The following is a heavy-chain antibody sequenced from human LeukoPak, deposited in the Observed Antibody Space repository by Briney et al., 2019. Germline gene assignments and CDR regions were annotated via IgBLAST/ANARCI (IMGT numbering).Heavy chain of an antibody. J-gene: IGHJ6*02. V-gene: IGHV3-21*01. CDR1: GFTFSSYS. CDR2: ISSSSSYI. D-gene: IGHD1-26*01. Sequence: GGSLRLSCAASGFTFSSYSMNWVRQAPGKGLEWVSSISSSSSYIYYADSVKGRFTISRDNAKNSLYLQMNSLRAEDTAVYYCARRYSGSYSGGAYYYYGMDVWGQGTTVTVSS. CDR3: ARRYSGSYSGGAYYYYGMDV.